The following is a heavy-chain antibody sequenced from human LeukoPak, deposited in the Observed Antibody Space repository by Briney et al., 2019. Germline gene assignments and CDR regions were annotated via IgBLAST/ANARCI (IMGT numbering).Heavy chain of an antibody. CDR2: VHYSGST. CDR3: ARMGLFHFDY. Sequence: KSSETLSLTCTVSGGSISSYYWSWIRQPPGKGLEWIGYVHYSGSTNYKPSLKSRVTISVDTSKNQFSLKLSSVTAADTAVYYCARMGLFHFDYWGQGTLVTVSS. D-gene: IGHD2/OR15-2a*01. J-gene: IGHJ4*02. V-gene: IGHV4-59*01. CDR1: GGSISSYY.